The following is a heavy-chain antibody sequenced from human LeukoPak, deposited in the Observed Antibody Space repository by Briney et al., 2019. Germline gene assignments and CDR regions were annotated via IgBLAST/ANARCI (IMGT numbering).Heavy chain of an antibody. J-gene: IGHJ6*02. CDR1: GGSFSGFY. D-gene: IGHD2-2*02. Sequence: PSETLSLTCAIYGGSFSGFYWSWIRQPPGKGLEWIGYIYYSGSTNYNPSLKSRVTISVDTSKNQFSLKLSSVTAADTAVYYCARRMSVVVPAAIRRYYYYGMDVWGQGTTVTVSS. CDR3: ARRMSVVVPAAIRRYYYYGMDV. V-gene: IGHV4-59*08. CDR2: IYYSGST.